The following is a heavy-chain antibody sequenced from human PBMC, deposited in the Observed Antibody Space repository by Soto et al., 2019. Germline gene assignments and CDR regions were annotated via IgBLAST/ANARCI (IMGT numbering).Heavy chain of an antibody. CDR3: VREDGLDGSNSAFDQ. D-gene: IGHD7-27*01. CDR1: GFSFSTYN. Sequence: EVELLESGGGLVKPGGSLRLSCAASGFSFSTYNMNWVRQAPGKGLEWVSSINGRSNYKYYTDSVKGRFTISRDNPKNSLYLQMDSLRVEDTAVYYCVREDGLDGSNSAFDQWGQGTLVIVSS. CDR2: INGRSNYK. J-gene: IGHJ4*02. V-gene: IGHV3-21*02.